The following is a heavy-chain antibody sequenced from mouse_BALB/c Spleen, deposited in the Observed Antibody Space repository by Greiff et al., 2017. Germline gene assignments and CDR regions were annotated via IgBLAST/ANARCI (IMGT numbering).Heavy chain of an antibody. V-gene: IGHV1-7*01. CDR1: GYTFTSYW. J-gene: IGHJ1*01. Sequence: QVQLKESGAELAKPGASVKMSCKASGYTFTSYWMHWVKQRPGQGLEWIGYINPSTGYTEYNQKFKDKATLTADKSSSTAYMQLSSLTSEDSAVYYCARWGSRYFDVGGAGTTVTVSS. CDR3: ARWGSRYFDV. CDR2: INPSTGYT.